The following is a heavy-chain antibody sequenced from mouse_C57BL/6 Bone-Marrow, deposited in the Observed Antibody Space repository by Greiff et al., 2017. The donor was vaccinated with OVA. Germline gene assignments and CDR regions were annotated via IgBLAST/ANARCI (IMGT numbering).Heavy chain of an antibody. V-gene: IGHV5-9-1*02. Sequence: EVNVVESGEGLVKPGGSLKLSCAASGFTFSSYAMSWVRQTPEKRLEWVAYISSGGDYLYYADTVKGRFTISRDNARNTLYLQMSSLKSEDTAMYYCTRTYGSTFAYWGQGTLVTVSA. CDR2: ISSGGDYL. CDR1: GFTFSSYA. D-gene: IGHD1-1*01. CDR3: TRTYGSTFAY. J-gene: IGHJ3*01.